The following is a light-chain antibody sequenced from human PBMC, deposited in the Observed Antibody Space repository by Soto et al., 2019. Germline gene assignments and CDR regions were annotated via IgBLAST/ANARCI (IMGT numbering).Light chain of an antibody. CDR1: YANIRTNT. CDR2: TND. V-gene: IGLV1-44*01. CDR3: AAWDASRNAPV. Sequence: QSALTQPPSASGTPGQRVTISCSGRYANIRTNTVNWYQKLPGTAPKLLIYTNDQRPSGVPDRFSASKSGTTASLAISGLQSEDEAEYYCAAWDASRNAPVFXGGTKVTVL. J-gene: IGLJ3*02.